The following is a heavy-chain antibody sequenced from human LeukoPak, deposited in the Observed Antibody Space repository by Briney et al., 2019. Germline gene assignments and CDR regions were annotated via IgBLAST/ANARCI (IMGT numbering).Heavy chain of an antibody. Sequence: GESLKISCKGSGYSFTSYWIGWVRQMPGKGLEWMGIIYPGDSDTRYSPSFQGQVTISADKSISTAYLQWSSLKASDTAMYYCARGGTTVTAGIAYFDYWGQGTLVTVSS. D-gene: IGHD4-17*01. CDR2: IYPGDSDT. CDR3: ARGGTTVTAGIAYFDY. CDR1: GYSFTSYW. V-gene: IGHV5-51*01. J-gene: IGHJ4*02.